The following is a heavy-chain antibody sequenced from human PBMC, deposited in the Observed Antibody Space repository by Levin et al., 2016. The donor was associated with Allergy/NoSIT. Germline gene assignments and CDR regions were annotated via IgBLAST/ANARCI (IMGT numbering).Heavy chain of an antibody. J-gene: IGHJ4*02. CDR2: ISSNGGST. Sequence: WIRQPPGKGLEYVSAISSNGGSTYYADSVKGRFTISRDNSKNTLYLQMSSLRAEDTAVYYCVKDEGGVHYYDSSGYTSWGQGTLVTVSS. V-gene: IGHV3-64D*06. D-gene: IGHD3-22*01. CDR3: VKDEGGVHYYDSSGYTS.